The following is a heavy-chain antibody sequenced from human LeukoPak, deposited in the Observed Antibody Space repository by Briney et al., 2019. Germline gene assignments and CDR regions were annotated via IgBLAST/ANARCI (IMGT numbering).Heavy chain of an antibody. CDR1: GGSFSGYY. J-gene: IGHJ4*02. CDR3: ASGPVGRRYDYVWGSYRNLFDY. V-gene: IGHV4-34*01. CDR2: INHSGST. D-gene: IGHD3-16*02. Sequence: PSETLSLTCAVYGGSFSGYYWSWIRQPPGKGLEWIGEINHSGSTNYNPSLKSRVTISVDTSKDQFSLKLSSVTAADTAVYYCASGPVGRRYDYVWGSYRNLFDYWGQGTLVTVSS.